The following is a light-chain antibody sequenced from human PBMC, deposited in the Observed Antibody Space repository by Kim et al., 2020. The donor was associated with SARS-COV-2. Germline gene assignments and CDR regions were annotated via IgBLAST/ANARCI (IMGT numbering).Light chain of an antibody. J-gene: IGKJ4*01. CDR1: QDISYS. Sequence: SASVGVSSPIPSQARQDISYSLNWFQNNPGTAPNLLIYDASNLEGVVPSRFSGSRSGANFSFIISSLQPEDIATYYCQQYDDLLSFGGGTKVDIK. CDR3: QQYDDLLS. CDR2: DAS. V-gene: IGKV1-33*01.